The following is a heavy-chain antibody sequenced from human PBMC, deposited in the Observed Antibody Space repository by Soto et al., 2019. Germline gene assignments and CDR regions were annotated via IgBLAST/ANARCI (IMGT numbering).Heavy chain of an antibody. CDR1: GGSISSGGYS. D-gene: IGHD2-2*02. V-gene: IGHV4-30-2*01. J-gene: IGHJ5*02. CDR2: IYRSGST. CDR3: ARDVGYCISTSCYSWFDP. Sequence: SETLSLTCAVSGGSISSGGYSWSWIRQPPGKGLEWIGYIYRSGSTYYNPSLKSRVTISVDTSKNQFSLKLSSVTAADTAVYYCARDVGYCISTSCYSWFDPWGQGTLVTVSS.